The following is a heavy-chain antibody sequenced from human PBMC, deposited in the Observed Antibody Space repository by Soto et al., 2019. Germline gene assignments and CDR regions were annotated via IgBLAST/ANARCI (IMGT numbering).Heavy chain of an antibody. D-gene: IGHD4-4*01. J-gene: IGHJ6*02. Sequence: ASVNVSCKASGYTFTSYGISWVRQAPGQGLEWMGWISAYNGNTNYAQKLQGRVTMTTDTSASTAYMELRSLRSDDTAVYYCARCHSNYGYYYYGMDVWGQGTTVTVSS. V-gene: IGHV1-18*04. CDR3: ARCHSNYGYYYYGMDV. CDR1: GYTFTSYG. CDR2: ISAYNGNT.